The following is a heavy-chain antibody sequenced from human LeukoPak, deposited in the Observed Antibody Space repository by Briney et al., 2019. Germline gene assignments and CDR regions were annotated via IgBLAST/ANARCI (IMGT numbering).Heavy chain of an antibody. V-gene: IGHV3-30*04. CDR3: ARCIVVIPVVRGGGYYGMDV. CDR2: ISPDGSSE. CDR1: GFTFNIYS. J-gene: IGHJ6*02. Sequence: GGSLRFSCAASGFTFNIYSMHWVRQAPGKGLEWVAVISPDGSSENYADSVRGRFTISRDNAKKTLYLQLNSLRPEDTAVYYCARCIVVIPVVRGGGYYGMDVWGQGTTVTVSS. D-gene: IGHD2-2*01.